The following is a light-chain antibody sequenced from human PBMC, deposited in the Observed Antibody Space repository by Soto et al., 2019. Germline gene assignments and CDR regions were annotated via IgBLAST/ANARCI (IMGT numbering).Light chain of an antibody. Sequence: ENVLTQSPGTLSLSAGERATLSCSASQSVNSNYLAWYQQKRGQAPRLLIYDASSRATVIPYRFSGSGSGIDFTLTISRLEPEDFAVYYCQQYGISPQTFGQGTKVDIK. CDR3: QQYGISPQT. CDR2: DAS. J-gene: IGKJ1*01. CDR1: QSVNSNY. V-gene: IGKV3-20*01.